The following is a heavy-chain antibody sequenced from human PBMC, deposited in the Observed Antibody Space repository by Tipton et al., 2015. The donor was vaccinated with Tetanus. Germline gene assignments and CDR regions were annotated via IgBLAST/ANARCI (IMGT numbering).Heavy chain of an antibody. D-gene: IGHD4-17*01. CDR1: GFGFSGYA. J-gene: IGHJ1*01. CDR2: ISGGGGTK. V-gene: IGHV3-23*01. CDR3: AKDPADYADLRYLHH. Sequence: GSLRLSCAASGFGFSGYAMSWVRQAPGKGLEWVSGISGGGGTKYYADSVRGRFTISRDNARNTVYLEMNSLRGEDTAVYFCAKDPADYADLRYLHHWGQGTLVTVSS.